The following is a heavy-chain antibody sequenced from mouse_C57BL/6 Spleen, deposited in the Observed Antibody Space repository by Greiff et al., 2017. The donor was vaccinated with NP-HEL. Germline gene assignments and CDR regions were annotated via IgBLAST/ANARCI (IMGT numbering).Heavy chain of an antibody. V-gene: IGHV5-17*01. CDR2: ISSGSSTI. J-gene: IGHJ1*03. D-gene: IGHD1-1*01. Sequence: EVKLVESGGGLVKPGGSLKLSCAASGFTFSDYGMHWVRQAPEKGLEWVAYISSGSSTIHYADTVKGRFTISRDNAKNTLFLQMTSLRSEDTAMYYCARQGYGSSHWYFDVWGTGTTVTVSS. CDR3: ARQGYGSSHWYFDV. CDR1: GFTFSDYG.